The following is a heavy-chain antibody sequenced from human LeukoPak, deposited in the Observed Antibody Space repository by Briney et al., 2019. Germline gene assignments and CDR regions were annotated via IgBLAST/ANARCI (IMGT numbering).Heavy chain of an antibody. CDR1: GFTFDDYA. V-gene: IGHV3-9*01. CDR3: AKAPWMGIAVADLAFDI. D-gene: IGHD6-19*01. Sequence: QTGGSLRLSCAASGFTFDDYAMHWVRQAPGKGLEWVSGISWNSGSIGYADSVKGRFTIFRDNAKNSLYLQTNSLRAEDTALYYCAKAPWMGIAVADLAFDIWGQGTMVTVSS. CDR2: ISWNSGSI. J-gene: IGHJ3*02.